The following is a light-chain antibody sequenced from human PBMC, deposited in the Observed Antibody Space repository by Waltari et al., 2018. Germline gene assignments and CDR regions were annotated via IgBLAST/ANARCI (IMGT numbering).Light chain of an antibody. CDR1: QSLVPNHGNIY. J-gene: IGKJ1*01. CDR3: MQAKQWPPT. Sequence: DIVMTQSPLSLPVTLGQSASISCRSSQSLVPNHGNIYLNWFQQRPGQSPRRLIYRVSIRDSGVPDRFSGSGSGTDFTLTISRVEADDVGVYYCMQAKQWPPTFGQWTKVEIK. CDR2: RVS. V-gene: IGKV2-30*02.